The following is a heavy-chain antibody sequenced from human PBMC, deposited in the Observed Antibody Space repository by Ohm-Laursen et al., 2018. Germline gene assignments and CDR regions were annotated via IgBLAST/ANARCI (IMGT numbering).Heavy chain of an antibody. CDR3: AKDGRIRDCSWFDY. V-gene: IGHV3-64*01. CDR2: ISSNGGST. D-gene: IGHD6-13*01. CDR1: GFTFSSYA. Sequence: SLRLSFAASGFTFSSYAMHWVRQAPGKGLEYVSAISSNGGSTYYANSVKGRFTISRDNSKNTLYLQMGSLRAEDMAVYYCAKDGRIRDCSWFDYWGQGTLVTVSS. J-gene: IGHJ4*02.